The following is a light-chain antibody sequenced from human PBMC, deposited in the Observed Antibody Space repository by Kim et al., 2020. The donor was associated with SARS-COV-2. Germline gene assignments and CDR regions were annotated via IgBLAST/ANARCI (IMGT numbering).Light chain of an antibody. CDR1: SSDVGGYNY. CDR3: SSYTTSSTFV. V-gene: IGLV2-14*01. J-gene: IGLJ2*01. Sequence: QSVLTQPASVSGSPGQSISISCTGTSSDVGGYNYVSWYQQHPGKAPTLMIFDVNKRPSGVSDRFSGSKSGNTASLTISGLQAEDEADYYCSSYTTSSTFVFGGGTQLTVL. CDR2: DVN.